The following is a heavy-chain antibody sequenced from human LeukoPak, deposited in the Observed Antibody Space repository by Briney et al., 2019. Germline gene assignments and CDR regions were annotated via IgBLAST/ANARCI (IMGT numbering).Heavy chain of an antibody. J-gene: IGHJ4*02. CDR2: ISAYNGNT. CDR1: GYTFTSYG. D-gene: IGHD3-16*01. V-gene: IGHV1-18*01. CDR3: TRAPRGDSYGYFDY. Sequence: GASVKVSCKASGYTFTSYGISWVRQAPGQGLEWMGWISAYNGNTNYPQKLQGRVTMTTDTSTSTAYMDLRSLRSDDTAVYYCTRAPRGDSYGYFDYWGQGTLVTVSS.